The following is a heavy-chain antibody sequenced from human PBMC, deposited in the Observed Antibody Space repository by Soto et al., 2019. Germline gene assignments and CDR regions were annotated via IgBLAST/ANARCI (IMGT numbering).Heavy chain of an antibody. J-gene: IGHJ6*02. CDR3: ASGSMRYCSGGSCPTPYYYYGMDV. CDR1: GFTFSSYA. V-gene: IGHV3-30-3*01. CDR2: ISYDGSNK. Sequence: GGSLRLSCAASGFTFSSYAMHWVRQAPGKGLEWVAVISYDGSNKYYADSVKGRFTISRDNSKNTLYLQMNSLRAEDTAVYYCASGSMRYCSGGSCPTPYYYYGMDVWGQGTTVTVSS. D-gene: IGHD2-15*01.